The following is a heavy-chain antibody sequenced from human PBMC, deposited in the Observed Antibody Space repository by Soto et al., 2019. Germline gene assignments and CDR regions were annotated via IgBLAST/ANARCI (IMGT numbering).Heavy chain of an antibody. D-gene: IGHD6-19*01. V-gene: IGHV2-5*02. CDR2: IYWDDDK. CDR3: AHQLEGSSGCLQFDY. Sequence: QITLKESGPTLVKPTQTLTLTCTFSGFSLSTTGVGVGWIRHPPGKALEWLGLIYWDDDKRYIPSLKSRLTITKDTSTTQVVLTITNMAPVDTATYYCAHQLEGSSGCLQFDYWGQGTLVTVSA. CDR1: GFSLSTTGVG. J-gene: IGHJ4*02.